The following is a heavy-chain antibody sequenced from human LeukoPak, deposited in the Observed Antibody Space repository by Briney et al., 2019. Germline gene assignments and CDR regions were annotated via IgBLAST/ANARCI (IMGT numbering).Heavy chain of an antibody. Sequence: PSQTLSLTCTVSGGSISSGGYYWSWIRQHPGKGLEWIGYIYYSGSTYYNPSLKSRVTISVDTPKNQFSLKLSSVTAADTAVYYCAREPGFDSSGYLNWFDPWGQGTLVTVSS. CDR3: AREPGFDSSGYLNWFDP. CDR2: IYYSGST. V-gene: IGHV4-31*03. CDR1: GGSISSGGYY. D-gene: IGHD3-22*01. J-gene: IGHJ5*02.